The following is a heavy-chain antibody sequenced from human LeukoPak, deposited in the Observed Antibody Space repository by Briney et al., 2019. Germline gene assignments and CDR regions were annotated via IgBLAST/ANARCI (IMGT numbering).Heavy chain of an antibody. CDR3: ARNGYSYGTYYFDY. J-gene: IGHJ4*02. CDR2: IYYSGST. D-gene: IGHD5-18*01. Sequence: KSSETLSLTCTVSGGSISSSSYYWGWIRQPPGKGLEWIGSIYYSGSTYYNPSLKSRVTISVDTSKNQFSLKLSSVTAADTAVYYCARNGYSYGTYYFDYWGQGTLVTVSS. V-gene: IGHV4-39*01. CDR1: GGSISSSSYY.